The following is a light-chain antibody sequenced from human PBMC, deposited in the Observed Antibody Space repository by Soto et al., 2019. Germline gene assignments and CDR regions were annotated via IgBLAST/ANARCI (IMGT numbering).Light chain of an antibody. CDR3: QQYGSSPKT. J-gene: IGKJ1*01. CDR1: QSVSSSY. V-gene: IGKV3-20*01. Sequence: EIVLTQSPGTMYLSPGERDTLSCRASQSVSSSYLAWYQQKPGQAPRHRIYGASSRAPGIPDRFSGSGSGTEFTLTISRLEPEDLAVYYFQQYGSSPKTFGQGTKMEIK. CDR2: GAS.